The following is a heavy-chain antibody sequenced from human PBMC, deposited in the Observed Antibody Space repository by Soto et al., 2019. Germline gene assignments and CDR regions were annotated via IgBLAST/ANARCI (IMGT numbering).Heavy chain of an antibody. CDR1: GGSFSGYY. CDR2: INHSGST. Sequence: SETLSLTCAVYGGSFSGYYWIWIRQPPGKGLEWIGEINHSGSTNHNPSLKSRVTISVDTSKNQFSLKLSSVTAADTAVYYCARGFTYYDFWSGYYRGGGYFDYWGQGTLVTVSS. D-gene: IGHD3-3*01. J-gene: IGHJ4*02. V-gene: IGHV4-34*01. CDR3: ARGFTYYDFWSGYYRGGGYFDY.